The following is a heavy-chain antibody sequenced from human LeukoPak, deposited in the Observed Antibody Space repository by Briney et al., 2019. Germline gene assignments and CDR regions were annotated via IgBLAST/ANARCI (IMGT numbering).Heavy chain of an antibody. V-gene: IGHV3-15*01. CDR1: GFTFSDYY. CDR2: IKSKTDGGTT. D-gene: IGHD1-26*01. J-gene: IGHJ4*02. CDR3: TTATKSGTYSRGY. Sequence: PGGSLRLSCAASGFTFSDYYMSWIRQAPGKGLEWVGRIKSKTDGGTTDYAAPVKGRFTISRDDSKNTLYLQLNSLKTEDTAVYYCTTATKSGTYSRGYWGQGTLVTVSS.